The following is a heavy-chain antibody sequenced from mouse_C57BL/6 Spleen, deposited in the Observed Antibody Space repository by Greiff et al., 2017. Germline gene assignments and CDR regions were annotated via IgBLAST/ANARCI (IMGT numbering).Heavy chain of an antibody. CDR3: ARGPYYGSSYWYFDV. Sequence: EVQLQQSGPELVKPGASVKISCKASGYSFTGYYMNWVKQSPEKSLEWIGEINPSTGGTTYNQKFKAKATLTVDKSSSTAYMQLQSLTSEDSAVYYCARGPYYGSSYWYFDVWGTGTTGTGSS. J-gene: IGHJ1*03. D-gene: IGHD1-1*01. CDR1: GYSFTGYY. V-gene: IGHV1-42*01. CDR2: INPSTGGT.